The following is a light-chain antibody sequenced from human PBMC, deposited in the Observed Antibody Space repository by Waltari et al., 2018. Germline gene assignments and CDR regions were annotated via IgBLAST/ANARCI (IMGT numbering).Light chain of an antibody. Sequence: QSVLTQPPSVSGAPGQRVTISCTGSSSNIGAGYDVHWYLQLPGTAPKLLIYGNPNRPSGLPDRFSGSKSGTSASLAITGLQADDEADYYCQSYDSSLSGWVFGGGTKLTVL. V-gene: IGLV1-40*01. J-gene: IGLJ3*02. CDR3: QSYDSSLSGWV. CDR2: GNP. CDR1: SSNIGAGYD.